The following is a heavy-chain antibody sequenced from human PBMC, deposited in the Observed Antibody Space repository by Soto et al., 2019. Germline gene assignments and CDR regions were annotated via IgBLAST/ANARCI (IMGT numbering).Heavy chain of an antibody. CDR3: ARAAYSGSDGWFDP. D-gene: IGHD1-26*01. CDR2: IYYSGST. V-gene: IGHV4-59*01. Sequence: SETLSLTCTVSGGSMSHYYWSWIRQPPGKGLEWIGNIYYSGSTPYNPSLESRVTISVDTSKNQFSLTVSSVTAADTAVYFCARAAYSGSDGWFDPWGQGTLVTVSS. CDR1: GGSMSHYY. J-gene: IGHJ5*02.